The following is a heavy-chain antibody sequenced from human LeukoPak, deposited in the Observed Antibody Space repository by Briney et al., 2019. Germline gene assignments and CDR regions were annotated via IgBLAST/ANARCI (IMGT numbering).Heavy chain of an antibody. CDR2: VYSGGST. CDR3: ARGCSDKKCYIHY. CDR1: GFTVSSNY. Sequence: GGSLRLSCAASGFTVSSNYMNWVRQVPGRGLEWVSVVYSGGSTYYADSVKGRFTISRDNSKNTLYLQMNSLRVEDTAVYYCARGCSDKKCYIHYWGQGTLVTVSS. J-gene: IGHJ4*02. D-gene: IGHD2-15*01. V-gene: IGHV3-53*01.